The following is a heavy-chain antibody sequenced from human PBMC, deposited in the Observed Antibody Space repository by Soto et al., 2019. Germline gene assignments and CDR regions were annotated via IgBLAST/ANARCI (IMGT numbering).Heavy chain of an antibody. CDR1: GGSVSDYY. CDR2: IRPGGNT. V-gene: IGHV4-4*07. J-gene: IGHJ5*01. Sequence: SETLTFTCTAYGGSVSDYYWSWVRQPAGKGLEWIGRIRPGGNTNYSPSLMSRVTMSVDTSRNQFSLKLTSVTAADTAVYYCVRGPFGGSHCHFASWGQGALVTISS. CDR3: VRGPFGGSHCHFAS. D-gene: IGHD2-15*01.